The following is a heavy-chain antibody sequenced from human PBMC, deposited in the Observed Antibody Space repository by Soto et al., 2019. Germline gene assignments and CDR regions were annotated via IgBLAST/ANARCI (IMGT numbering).Heavy chain of an antibody. J-gene: IGHJ5*02. D-gene: IGHD6-13*01. CDR2: IYYSGST. V-gene: IGHV4-31*03. CDR1: GGSISSGGYY. Sequence: PSETLSLTCTVSGGSISSGGYYWSWIRQHPGKGLEWIGYIYYSGSTYYNPSLKSRVTISVDTSKNQFSLKLSSVTAADTAVYYCARDKQQPKRNNWFDPWGQGTLVTVSS. CDR3: ARDKQQPKRNNWFDP.